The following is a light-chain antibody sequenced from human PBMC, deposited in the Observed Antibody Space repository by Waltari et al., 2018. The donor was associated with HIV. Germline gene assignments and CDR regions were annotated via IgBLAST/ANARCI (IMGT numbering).Light chain of an antibody. J-gene: IGKJ5*01. V-gene: IGKV1-39*01. CDR3: QQSYSPPPIT. CDR1: QSISSY. Sequence: DIQMTQSPSSLSASVGDRVTITCRASQSISSYLNWYQQKPGKAPKLLIYAASSLQSGVPARFSLSCSWTYFTITISSLQPEDFATYYCQQSYSPPPITFGQGTRLEIK. CDR2: AAS.